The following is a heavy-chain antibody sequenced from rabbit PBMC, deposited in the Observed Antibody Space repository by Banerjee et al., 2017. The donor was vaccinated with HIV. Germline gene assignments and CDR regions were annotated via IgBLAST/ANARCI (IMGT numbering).Heavy chain of an antibody. CDR3: ARGLDSESNYPFNL. J-gene: IGHJ4*01. V-gene: IGHV1S43*01. D-gene: IGHD1-1*01. CDR2: IYTGDGST. CDR1: GIDFSSYYY. Sequence: QSLEESGGDLVKPGASLTLTCKASGIDFSSYYYMCWVRQAPGKGLEWIACIYTGDGSTYYASWVNGRFTISSDNAQNTVDLQMNSLTAADTATYFCARGLDSESNYPFNLWGPGTLVTVS.